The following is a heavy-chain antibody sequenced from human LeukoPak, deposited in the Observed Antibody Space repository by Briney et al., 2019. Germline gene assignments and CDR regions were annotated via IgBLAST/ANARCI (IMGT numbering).Heavy chain of an antibody. D-gene: IGHD6-13*01. CDR3: ATEVGDPAAGTFGWFDP. Sequence: SVKVSCKASGGTFSSYAISWVRQAPGQGLEWMGGIIPIFGTANYAQKFQGRVTITTDESTSTAYMELSSLRSEDTAVYYCATEVGDPAAGTFGWFDPWGQGTLVTVSS. V-gene: IGHV1-69*05. CDR1: GGTFSSYA. J-gene: IGHJ5*02. CDR2: IIPIFGTA.